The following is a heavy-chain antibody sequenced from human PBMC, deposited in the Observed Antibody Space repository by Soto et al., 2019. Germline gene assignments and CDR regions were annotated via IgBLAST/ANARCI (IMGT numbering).Heavy chain of an antibody. Sequence: SETLSLTCTVSDDFISSYNWNWIRQPAGKGLEWIGRVSTNGATNYNPSLESRVTMSVDTSKNQFSLKLTSVTAADTAVYFCARADYEILTGSYAMDVWGQGTTVTVSS. CDR2: VSTNGAT. D-gene: IGHD3-9*01. CDR3: ARADYEILTGSYAMDV. CDR1: DDFISSYN. V-gene: IGHV4-4*07. J-gene: IGHJ6*02.